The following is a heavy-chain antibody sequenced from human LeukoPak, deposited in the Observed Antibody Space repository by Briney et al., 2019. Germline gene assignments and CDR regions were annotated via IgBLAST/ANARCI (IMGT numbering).Heavy chain of an antibody. D-gene: IGHD3-3*01. CDR1: GGSFSGYY. CDR2: INHSGST. CDR3: AREFYDFWSGSKYYFDY. V-gene: IGHV4-34*01. Sequence: PSETLSLTCAVYGGSFSGYYWSWIRQPPGKGLEWIGEINHSGSTNYNPSLKSRVTISVDTSKNQFSLELSSVTAADTAVYYCAREFYDFWSGSKYYFDYWGQGTLVTVSS. J-gene: IGHJ4*02.